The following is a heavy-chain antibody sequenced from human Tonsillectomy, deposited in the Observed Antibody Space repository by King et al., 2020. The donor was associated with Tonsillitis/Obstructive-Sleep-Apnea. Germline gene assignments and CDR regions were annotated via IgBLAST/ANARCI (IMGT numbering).Heavy chain of an antibody. D-gene: IGHD3-22*01. CDR3: ARLPPSCDRTIDD. J-gene: IGHJ6*02. V-gene: IGHV5-51*03. Sequence: VQLVESGAEVKKPGESLKISCKGSGYSFTSYWIGWVRQMPGKGLEWMGIIYPGDSDTRYRPSLQGQVTFSVDKSMTTAYPQWTSLKASATAMYYCARLPPSCDRTIDDWGQGTTVTVAS. CDR1: GYSFTSYW. CDR2: IYPGDSDT.